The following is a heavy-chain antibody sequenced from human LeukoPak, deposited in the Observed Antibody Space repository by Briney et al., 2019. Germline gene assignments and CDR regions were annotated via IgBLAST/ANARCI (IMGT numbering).Heavy chain of an antibody. Sequence: PGGSLRLSCAASGFTFSRYWMHWVRQAPGKGLLWVSRINSDGSSTYYADSVKGRFTTSRDNAKNALHLQMNSLTAEDTAVYYCVLDLFSSFAFDIWGQGTMVTVSP. D-gene: IGHD3/OR15-3a*01. CDR1: GFTFSRYW. J-gene: IGHJ3*02. V-gene: IGHV3-74*01. CDR2: INSDGSST. CDR3: VLDLFSSFAFDI.